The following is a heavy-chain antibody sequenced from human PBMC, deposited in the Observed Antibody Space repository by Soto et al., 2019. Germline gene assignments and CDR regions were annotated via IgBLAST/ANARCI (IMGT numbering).Heavy chain of an antibody. CDR1: GGSISSSNW. J-gene: IGHJ4*02. D-gene: IGHD5-18*01. V-gene: IGHV4-30-4*01. CDR2: IYYSGST. CDR3: ARALDTANYYFDY. Sequence: SETLSLTCAVSGGSISSSNWWSWVRQPPGKGLEWIGYIYYSGSTYYNPSLKSRVTISVDTSKNQFSLKLSSVTAADTAVYYCARALDTANYYFDYWGQGTLVTVSS.